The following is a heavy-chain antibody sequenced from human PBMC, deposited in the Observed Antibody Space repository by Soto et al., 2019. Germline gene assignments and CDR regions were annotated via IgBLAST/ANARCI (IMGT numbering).Heavy chain of an antibody. CDR3: ARDGGYYDFWSGYYTDNWFDP. Sequence: ASVKVSCKASGYTFTSYGISWVRQAPGQGLEWMGWISAYNGNTNYAQKLQGRVTMTTDTSTSTTYMELRSLRSDDTAVYYCARDGGYYDFWSGYYTDNWFDPWGQGTLVTVSS. CDR2: ISAYNGNT. CDR1: GYTFTSYG. D-gene: IGHD3-3*01. V-gene: IGHV1-18*01. J-gene: IGHJ5*02.